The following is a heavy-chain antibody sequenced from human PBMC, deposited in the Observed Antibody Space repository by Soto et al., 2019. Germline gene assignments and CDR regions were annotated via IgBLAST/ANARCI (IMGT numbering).Heavy chain of an antibody. CDR2: ISGSGGST. V-gene: IGHV3-23*01. Sequence: GGSLRLSCAASGFTFSSYAMSWVRQAPGKGLEWVSAISGSGGSTYYADSVKGRFTISRDNSKNTLYLQMNSLGAEDTAVYYCAKDRVTYDFWSGYYGGLSYYYYYGMDVWGQGTTVTVSS. J-gene: IGHJ6*02. CDR1: GFTFSSYA. D-gene: IGHD3-3*01. CDR3: AKDRVTYDFWSGYYGGLSYYYYYGMDV.